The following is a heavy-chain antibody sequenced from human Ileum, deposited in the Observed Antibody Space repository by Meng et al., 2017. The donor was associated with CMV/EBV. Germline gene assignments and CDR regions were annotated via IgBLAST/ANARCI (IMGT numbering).Heavy chain of an antibody. CDR3: VRLTGNSWLDY. J-gene: IGHJ4*02. D-gene: IGHD6-13*01. Sequence: QDQLQRSGTRLVKTSPTLLRTCSIAGDSVSSTTVTWNWIRQSPSRGLEWLGRTYYRSKWFNDYALSVRGRITINPDISKNQLSLQLNSVTPEDTAVYYCVRLTGNSWLDYWGRGTLVTVSS. CDR2: TYYRSKWFN. CDR1: GDSVSSTTVT. V-gene: IGHV6-1*01.